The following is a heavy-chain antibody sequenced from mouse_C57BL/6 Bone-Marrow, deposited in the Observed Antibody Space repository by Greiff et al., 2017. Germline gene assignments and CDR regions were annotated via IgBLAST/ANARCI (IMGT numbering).Heavy chain of an antibody. CDR1: GFTFSSYG. J-gene: IGHJ3*01. V-gene: IGHV5-6*01. D-gene: IGHD2-4*01. Sequence: EVKLMESGGDLVKPGGSLKLSCAASGFTFSSYGMSWVRQTPDKRLEWVATISSGGSYTYYPDSVKGRFTISRDNVKNTLYLQMSSLKSEDTAMYYCARFYYDYSLFAYWGQGTLVTVSA. CDR3: ARFYYDYSLFAY. CDR2: ISSGGSYT.